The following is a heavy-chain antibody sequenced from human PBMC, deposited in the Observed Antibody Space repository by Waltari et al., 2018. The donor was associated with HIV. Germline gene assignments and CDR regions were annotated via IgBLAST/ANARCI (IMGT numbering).Heavy chain of an antibody. CDR3: ARGAKYLDFGGSYWEADP. J-gene: IGHJ5*02. V-gene: IGHV3-53*04. CDR2: PSGGGST. CDR1: GFLVSPNA. D-gene: IGHD3-3*01. Sequence: SGGHIVHPGESLTLSCAPSGFLVSPNAMTWVRQRPGRGVVWVVPPSGGGSTLWRFPMDGRFFASKDESKHFGLLEMNYLRPDDTAIYYCARGAKYLDFGGSYWEADPWGQGIQVTVSS.